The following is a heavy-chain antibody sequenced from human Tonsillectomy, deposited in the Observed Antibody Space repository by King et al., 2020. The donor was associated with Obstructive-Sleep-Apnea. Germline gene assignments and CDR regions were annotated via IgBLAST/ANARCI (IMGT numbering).Heavy chain of an antibody. CDR1: RSGYY. J-gene: IGHJ4*02. CDR2: IYHSGST. D-gene: IGHD3-10*01. Sequence: RSGYYWGWIRQSPGKGLEWIGSIYHSGSTYYNPSLRSRISISVDTAKNQFSLTLKSVTAADTAVYYCASQSRFGELRCFDYWCQGTLVTVSS. V-gene: IGHV4-39*01. CDR3: ASQSRFGELRCFDY.